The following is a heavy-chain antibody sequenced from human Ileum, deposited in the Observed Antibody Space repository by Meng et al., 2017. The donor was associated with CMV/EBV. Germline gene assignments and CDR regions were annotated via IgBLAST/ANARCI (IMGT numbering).Heavy chain of an antibody. CDR3: AHGRGWLTDY. D-gene: IGHD6-19*01. J-gene: IGHJ4*02. CDR1: GFSLITSEVG. V-gene: IGHV2-5*02. CDR2: IYWDDDN. Sequence: QITLNESGPTLVNPTQTLTLTCTFSGFSLITSEVGVHWIRQPPGKALEWLALIYWDDDNRFSPSLKNRLTITKDTSKNQVVLRMTNMDPTDTATYYCAHGRGWLTDYWGQGTLVTVSS.